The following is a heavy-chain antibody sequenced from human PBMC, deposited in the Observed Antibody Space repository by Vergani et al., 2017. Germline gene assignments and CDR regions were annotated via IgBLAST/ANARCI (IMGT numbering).Heavy chain of an antibody. CDR1: NDSVSNTFYY. V-gene: IGHV4-39*02. CDR2: IYYSGST. D-gene: IGHD3-22*01. CDR3: ARGGSGYYFRTAWFDF. Sequence: QVQLQESGPGLVKPSQTLSLTCTVSNDSVSNTFYYWGWIRPTPGKGLEWIGSIYYSGSTYYNPSLKSRVSISVDASKNHFSLELNSVTAADTAVYFCARGGSGYYFRTAWFDFWGQGTLVTVSS. J-gene: IGHJ5*01.